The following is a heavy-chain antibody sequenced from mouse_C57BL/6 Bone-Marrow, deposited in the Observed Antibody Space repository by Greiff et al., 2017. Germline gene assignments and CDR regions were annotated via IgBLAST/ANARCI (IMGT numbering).Heavy chain of an antibody. D-gene: IGHD1-1*01. CDR2: IDPSDSYT. CDR1: GYTFTSYW. CDR3: ARRGDYYGSNYWYFDV. J-gene: IGHJ1*03. V-gene: IGHV1-69*01. Sequence: VQLQQPGAELVMPGASVKLSCKASGYTFTSYWMHWVKQRPGQGLEWIGEIDPSDSYTNYNQKFKGKSTLTVDKSSSTAYMQLSSLTSEDSAVYYCARRGDYYGSNYWYFDVWGTGTMVTVSS.